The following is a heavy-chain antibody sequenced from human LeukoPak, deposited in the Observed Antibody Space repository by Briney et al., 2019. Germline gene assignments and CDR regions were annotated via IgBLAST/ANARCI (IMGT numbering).Heavy chain of an antibody. J-gene: IGHJ4*02. CDR3: ARDRKPVTGDY. CDR1: GFTFSTYE. Sequence: PGGSLRLSCAASGFTFSTYEMNWVRQAPGKGLEWVSYISSSGGTIYYADSVKGRFTMSRDNAKNSLYLQMNSLRAEDTAVYYCARDRKPVTGDYWGQGTLVTVSS. CDR2: ISSSGGTI. V-gene: IGHV3-48*03. D-gene: IGHD2-21*02.